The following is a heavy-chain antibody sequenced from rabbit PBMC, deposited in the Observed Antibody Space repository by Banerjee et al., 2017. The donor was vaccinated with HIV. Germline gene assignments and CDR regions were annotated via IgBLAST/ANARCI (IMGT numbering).Heavy chain of an antibody. CDR3: AREGYYYPYGDAGYAYATLDL. CDR1: GFSFRNKYV. J-gene: IGHJ4*01. CDR2: INTSSGNT. V-gene: IGHV1S45*01. Sequence: QEQLVESGGGLVKPEGSLTLTCTASGFSFRNKYVMCWVRQAPGKGLEWIACINTSSGNTVYASCAKGRFTISKTSSTTVTLQMTSLTAADTATYFCAREGYYYPYGDAGYAYATLDLWGPGTLVTVS. D-gene: IGHD6-1*01.